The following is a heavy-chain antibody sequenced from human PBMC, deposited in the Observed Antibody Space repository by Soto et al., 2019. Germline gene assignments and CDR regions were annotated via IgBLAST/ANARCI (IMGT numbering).Heavy chain of an antibody. V-gene: IGHV1-18*01. CDR1: GDTVTKYG. J-gene: IGHJ4*02. CDR3: VSATGTAMAGKKT. D-gene: IGHD6-19*01. Sequence: QVQLVQSGGEVKKPGASVKVSCKASGDTVTKYGISWVRQAPGQGLEWVGWISFYNGHTNYALKFQDRLTFTTDTSTTTGSMELRSRTSDDTGAYNCVSATGTAMAGKKTWCQGTRVTVSS. CDR2: ISFYNGHT.